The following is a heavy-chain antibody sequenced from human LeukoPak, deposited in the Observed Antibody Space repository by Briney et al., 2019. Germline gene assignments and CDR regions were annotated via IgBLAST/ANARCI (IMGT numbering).Heavy chain of an antibody. Sequence: ASVKVSCKASGYTFTGYYMHWVRQAPGQGLEWMGWINPNSGGTNYAQKFQGRVTMTRDTSISTAYMELSRLRSDDMAVYYCARDRTSRITILGYFDYWGQGTLVTVSS. J-gene: IGHJ4*02. CDR1: GYTFTGYY. CDR3: ARDRTSRITILGYFDY. D-gene: IGHD3-3*01. CDR2: INPNSGGT. V-gene: IGHV1-2*02.